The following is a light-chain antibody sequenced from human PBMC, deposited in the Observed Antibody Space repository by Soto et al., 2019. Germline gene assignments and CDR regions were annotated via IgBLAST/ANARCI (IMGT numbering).Light chain of an antibody. J-gene: IGKJ4*01. CDR2: GAS. CDR1: QRVSTSF. Sequence: EAVLTQSPGTLSLSPGQSATLSCRASQRVSTSFIAWYQQKPGQAPRLLIYGASNRATGIPDRLIGSGSGTDFTHTITRLEPEDSAVYYCQQYGGSPPGVTFGGGTKVDIK. CDR3: QQYGGSPPGVT. V-gene: IGKV3-20*01.